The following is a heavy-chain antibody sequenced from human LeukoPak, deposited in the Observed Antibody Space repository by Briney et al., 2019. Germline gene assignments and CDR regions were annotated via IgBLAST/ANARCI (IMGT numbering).Heavy chain of an antibody. Sequence: GGSLRLSRAASGFTFSSYSMNWVRQAPGKGLEWVSSISSSSSYIYYADSVKGRFTISRDNAKNSLYLQMNSLRAEDTAVYYCAREGYYYDSSGYFDYWGQGTLVTVSS. CDR3: AREGYYYDSSGYFDY. V-gene: IGHV3-21*01. D-gene: IGHD3-22*01. J-gene: IGHJ4*02. CDR2: ISSSSSYI. CDR1: GFTFSSYS.